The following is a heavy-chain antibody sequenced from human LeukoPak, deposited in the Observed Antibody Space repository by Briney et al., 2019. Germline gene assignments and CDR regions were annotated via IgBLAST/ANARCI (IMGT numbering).Heavy chain of an antibody. J-gene: IGHJ6*02. CDR3: ASPLGSSWYSDAYYYGMDV. CDR2: INSDGSST. CDR1: GFTFSSYW. Sequence: PGGSLRLSCAASGFTFSSYWMHWVRQAPGKGLVWVSRINSDGSSTSYADSVKGRSTISRDNAKNTLYLQMNSLRAEDTAVYYCASPLGSSWYSDAYYYGMDVWGQGTTVTVSS. V-gene: IGHV3-74*01. D-gene: IGHD6-13*01.